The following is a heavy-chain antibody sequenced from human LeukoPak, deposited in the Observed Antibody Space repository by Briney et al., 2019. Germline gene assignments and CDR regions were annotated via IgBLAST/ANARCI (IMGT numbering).Heavy chain of an antibody. J-gene: IGHJ4*02. Sequence: PGGSLRLSCAASGFTFSDFWMHWVRQAPGKGLVWVSRINSGGTVTNYTDSVKGRLTISRDNAKNTLYLQMNSLRAEDTAVYYCARDGAIYSGSSRYFDYWGQGTLVTVSS. CDR3: ARDGAIYSGSSRYFDY. CDR1: GFTFSDFW. V-gene: IGHV3-74*01. D-gene: IGHD1-26*01. CDR2: INSGGTVT.